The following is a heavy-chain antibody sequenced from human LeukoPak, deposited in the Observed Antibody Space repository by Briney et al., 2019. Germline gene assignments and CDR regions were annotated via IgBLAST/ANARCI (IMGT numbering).Heavy chain of an antibody. D-gene: IGHD5-18*01. CDR2: IYSGGST. CDR3: ASPFYSYGSVFDY. J-gene: IGHJ4*02. Sequence: PGGSLRLSCAASGFTVSSNYMSWVRQAPGKGLEWVSVIYSGGSTYYADSVKGRFTISRDNSKNTLYLQMNSLRAEDTAVYYCASPFYSYGSVFDYWGQGTLVTVSS. CDR1: GFTVSSNY. V-gene: IGHV3-66*01.